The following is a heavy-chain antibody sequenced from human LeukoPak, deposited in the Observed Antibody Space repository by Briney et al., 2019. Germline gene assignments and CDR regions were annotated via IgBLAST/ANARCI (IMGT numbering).Heavy chain of an antibody. CDR3: ATDGGPFDD. CDR2: IKQDGRER. D-gene: IGHD3-3*01. CDR1: GFTFSSYW. Sequence: GGSLRLSCAASGFTFSSYWMSWVRQPPGKGLEWVANIKQDGRERYYVDSVKGRFTISRDNAKKSVYLQMNSLRGEDTAVYYCATDGGPFDDWGQGTLVTVSS. V-gene: IGHV3-7*01. J-gene: IGHJ4*02.